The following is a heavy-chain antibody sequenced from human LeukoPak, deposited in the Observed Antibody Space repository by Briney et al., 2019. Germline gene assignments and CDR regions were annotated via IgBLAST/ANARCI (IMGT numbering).Heavy chain of an antibody. CDR2: IYYSGST. CDR1: GGSISSYY. J-gene: IGHJ4*02. CDR3: ARMDIVVVPAEY. Sequence: SETLSLTCTVSGGSISSYYWSWIRQPPGKGLEWIGYIYYSGSTNYNPSLKSRVTISVDTSKNQFSLMLSSVTAADTAVYYCARMDIVVVPAEYWGQGTLVTVSS. D-gene: IGHD2-2*03. V-gene: IGHV4-59*08.